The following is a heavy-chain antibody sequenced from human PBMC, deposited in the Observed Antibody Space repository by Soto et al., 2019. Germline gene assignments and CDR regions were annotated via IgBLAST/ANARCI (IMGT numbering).Heavy chain of an antibody. Sequence: GGSLRLSCAASGFTFSSYAMSWVRQAPGKGLEWVSAISGSGGSTYYADSVKGRFSISRDNSKNTLYLQMDSLRAEDTAVYYCAKDDGVSGWYIFGYWGQGTLVTVSS. V-gene: IGHV3-23*01. D-gene: IGHD6-19*01. CDR2: ISGSGGST. CDR1: GFTFSSYA. J-gene: IGHJ4*02. CDR3: AKDDGVSGWYIFGY.